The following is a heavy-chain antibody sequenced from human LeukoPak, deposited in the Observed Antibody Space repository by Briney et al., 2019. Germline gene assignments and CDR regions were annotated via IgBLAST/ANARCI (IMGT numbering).Heavy chain of an antibody. J-gene: IGHJ5*02. D-gene: IGHD2-2*01. CDR1: GGSVSSADYY. Sequence: SETLSLTCTVSGGSVSSADYYWSWIRQPPGKGLEWIGYIYFTGSIYHNPSLRGRITISLDTSKNQFSLKLSSVTAADTAVYYCASFRSSSTSPADGGWFDPWGQGTLVTVSS. CDR2: IYFTGSI. CDR3: ASFRSSSTSPADGGWFDP. V-gene: IGHV4-30-4*02.